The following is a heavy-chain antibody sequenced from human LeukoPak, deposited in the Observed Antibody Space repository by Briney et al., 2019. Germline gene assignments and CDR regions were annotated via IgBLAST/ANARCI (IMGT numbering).Heavy chain of an antibody. Sequence: GESLKISCKGSGYIFTNYWIGWVRQMSGKGLEWMGIIYPTDSATRYNPSIQGKVTISVDKSIRTAYLQWSSLKASDTAMYYCARRQLDGYNPDFWGPGTQVTASS. V-gene: IGHV5-51*01. CDR2: IYPTDSAT. CDR3: ARRQLDGYNPDF. CDR1: GYIFTNYW. D-gene: IGHD5-24*01. J-gene: IGHJ4*02.